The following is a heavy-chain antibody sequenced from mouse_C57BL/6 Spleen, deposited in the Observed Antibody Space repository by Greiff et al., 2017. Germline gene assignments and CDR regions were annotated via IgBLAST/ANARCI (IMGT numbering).Heavy chain of an antibody. V-gene: IGHV1-4*01. J-gene: IGHJ3*01. D-gene: IGHD2-3*01. CDR1: GYTFTSYT. CDR2: LNPSSGYT. CDR3: ARSPYDGYYAAWFAY. Sequence: VQLQQSGAELARPGASVKMSCKASGYTFTSYTMHWVKQRPGQGLEWIGYLNPSSGYTKYNQKFKDKATLTADKSSSTAYMQLSSLTSEDSAVYYCARSPYDGYYAAWFAYWGQGTLVTVSA.